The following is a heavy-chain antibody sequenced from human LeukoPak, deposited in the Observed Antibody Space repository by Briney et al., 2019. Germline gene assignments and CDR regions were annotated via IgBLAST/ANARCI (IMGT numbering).Heavy chain of an antibody. Sequence: GGSLRLSCAASGFTFSSYGMSWVRQAPGKGLEWVSDISGSGGSTFYADSVKGRFTISRDNSKNTLYLQMNSLRAEDTAVYYCAKGSRPGYSYGPREYYYYMDVWGKGTTVTVSS. CDR3: AKGSRPGYSYGPREYYYYMDV. CDR2: ISGSGGST. CDR1: GFTFSSYG. J-gene: IGHJ6*03. D-gene: IGHD5-18*01. V-gene: IGHV3-23*01.